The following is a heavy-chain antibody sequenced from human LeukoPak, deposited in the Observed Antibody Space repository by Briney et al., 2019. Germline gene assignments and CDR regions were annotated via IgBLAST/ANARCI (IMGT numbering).Heavy chain of an antibody. CDR2: IIPIFGTA. CDR3: ARAGGSSLDYYYYMDV. V-gene: IGHV1-69*05. CDR1: GGTFSSYA. Sequence: ASVKVSCKASGGTFSSYAISWVRQAPGQGLERMGGIIPIFGTANYAQKFQGRVTITTDESTSTAYMELSSLRSEDTAVYYCARAGGSSLDYYYYMDVWGKGTTVTVSS. J-gene: IGHJ6*03. D-gene: IGHD3-16*01.